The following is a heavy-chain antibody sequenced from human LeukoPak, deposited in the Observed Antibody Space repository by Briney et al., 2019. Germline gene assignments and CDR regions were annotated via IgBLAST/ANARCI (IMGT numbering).Heavy chain of an antibody. CDR3: AREGGYSSSWYVNYGMDV. CDR1: GFTFSSYS. J-gene: IGHJ6*02. V-gene: IGHV3-48*01. D-gene: IGHD6-13*01. Sequence: GGSLRLSCAASGFTFSSYSMNWVRQAPGKGLEWVSYIGSSSSTIYYADSVKGRFTISRDNAKNSLYLQMNSLRAEDTAVYYCAREGGYSSSWYVNYGMDVWGQGTTVTVSS. CDR2: IGSSSSTI.